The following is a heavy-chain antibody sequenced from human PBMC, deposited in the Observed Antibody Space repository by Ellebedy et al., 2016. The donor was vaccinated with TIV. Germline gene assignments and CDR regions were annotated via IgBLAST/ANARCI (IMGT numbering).Heavy chain of an antibody. CDR2: ISGSGGST. Sequence: GESLKISXAASGFTFSSYAMSWVRQAPGKGLEWVSAISGSGGSTYSADSVKGRFTISRDNSKNTLYLQMNSLRAEDTAVYYCAKDRGSYDSYYFDYWGQGTLVTVSS. J-gene: IGHJ4*02. CDR3: AKDRGSYDSYYFDY. CDR1: GFTFSSYA. D-gene: IGHD1-26*01. V-gene: IGHV3-23*01.